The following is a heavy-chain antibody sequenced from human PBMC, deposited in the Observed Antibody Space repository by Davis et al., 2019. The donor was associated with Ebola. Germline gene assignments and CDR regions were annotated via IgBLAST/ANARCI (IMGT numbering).Heavy chain of an antibody. CDR2: IYSGGSR. V-gene: IGHV3-53*01. Sequence: GESLKISCAVSGFTVSSNYMNWVRQAPGKGLEWVSVIYSGGSRYYTDSVKGRFTISRDTSKNMLYLQMNSLRAEYTAVYFCASGFGNYLNYWGQGTLVTVSS. CDR1: GFTVSSNY. J-gene: IGHJ4*02. D-gene: IGHD3-10*01. CDR3: ASGFGNYLNY.